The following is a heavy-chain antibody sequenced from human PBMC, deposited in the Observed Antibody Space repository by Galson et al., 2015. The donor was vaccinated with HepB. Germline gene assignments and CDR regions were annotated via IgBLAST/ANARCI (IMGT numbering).Heavy chain of an antibody. CDR2: IWYDGSNK. V-gene: IGHV3-33*08. J-gene: IGHJ4*02. D-gene: IGHD2-21*02. Sequence: SLRLSCAASGFTFNSYAMHWVRQAPGKGLGWVAVIWYDGSNKYYADSVKGRFTISRDNSKNTLYLQMNSLRAEDTAVYYCARDGRAYCGGDCSFFDYWGQGTLVTVSS. CDR1: GFTFNSYA. CDR3: ARDGRAYCGGDCSFFDY.